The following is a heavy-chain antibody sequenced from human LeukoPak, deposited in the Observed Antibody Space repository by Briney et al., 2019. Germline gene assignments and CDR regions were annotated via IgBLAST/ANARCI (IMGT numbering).Heavy chain of an antibody. CDR3: ARNLPYFDY. J-gene: IGHJ4*02. V-gene: IGHV4-39*07. CDR1: GGSISSSSYY. CDR2: IYYSGST. Sequence: PSETLSLTCTVSGGSISSSSYYWGWIRQPPGKGLEWIGSIYYSGSTYYNPSLKSRVTISVDTSKNQFSLKLSSVTAADTAVYYCARNLPYFDYWGQGTLVTVSS. D-gene: IGHD1-14*01.